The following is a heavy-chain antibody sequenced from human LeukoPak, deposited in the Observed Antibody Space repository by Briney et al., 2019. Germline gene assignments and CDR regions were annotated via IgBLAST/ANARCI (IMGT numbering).Heavy chain of an antibody. CDR1: GFTFSNYW. D-gene: IGHD6-13*01. Sequence: GGSLRLSCAASGFTFSNYWMSWLRQAPGKGLEWVSSISSSSSYIYYADSVKGRFTISRDNAKNSLYLQMNSLRAEDTAVYYCARDLSSYDYWGQGTLVTVSS. CDR2: ISSSSSYI. J-gene: IGHJ4*02. CDR3: ARDLSSYDY. V-gene: IGHV3-21*01.